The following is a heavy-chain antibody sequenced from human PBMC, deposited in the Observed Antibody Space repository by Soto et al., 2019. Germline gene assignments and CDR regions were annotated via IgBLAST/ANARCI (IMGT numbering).Heavy chain of an antibody. J-gene: IGHJ6*02. CDR2: LSWNGVTI. Sequence: EVQLVESGGALVQPGGSLRLSCAASGFTFDDYAMHWVRQVPGKGLQWVSGLSWNGVTIGYAGSVKGRFTISRDNAKKSSYLQMHGPGPEHTAFYSCAASRVYDSRAYSGFHYGMDVWGLGTTVAVSS. D-gene: IGHD3-22*01. CDR1: GFTFDDYA. CDR3: AASRVYDSRAYSGFHYGMDV. V-gene: IGHV3-9*01.